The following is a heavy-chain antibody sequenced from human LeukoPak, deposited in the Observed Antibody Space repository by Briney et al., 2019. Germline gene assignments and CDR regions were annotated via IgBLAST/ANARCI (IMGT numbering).Heavy chain of an antibody. V-gene: IGHV3-30*02. CDR2: IRNDGSNT. J-gene: IGHJ4*02. Sequence: GGSLRLSCAASGFSFSSYGMHWLRQAPGKGLEWVAFIRNDGSNTYYADSVKGRFTISRDNAKNSLYLQMNSLRAEDTAVYYCARVLNYYDSSGPFDYWGQGTLVTVSS. D-gene: IGHD3-22*01. CDR3: ARVLNYYDSSGPFDY. CDR1: GFSFSSYG.